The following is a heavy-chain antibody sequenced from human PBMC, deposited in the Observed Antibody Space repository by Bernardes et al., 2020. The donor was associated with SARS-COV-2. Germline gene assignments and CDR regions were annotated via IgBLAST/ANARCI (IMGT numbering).Heavy chain of an antibody. CDR2: INSDGSST. Sequence: VWSLILSCAASGFTFSSYWMHWVRQAPGKGLVWVSRINSDGSSTSYADSVKGRFTISRDNAKNTLYLQMNSLRAEDTAVYYCARVMDYGDYEWFDPWGQGTLVTVSS. CDR3: ARVMDYGDYEWFDP. CDR1: GFTFSSYW. V-gene: IGHV3-74*01. D-gene: IGHD4-17*01. J-gene: IGHJ5*02.